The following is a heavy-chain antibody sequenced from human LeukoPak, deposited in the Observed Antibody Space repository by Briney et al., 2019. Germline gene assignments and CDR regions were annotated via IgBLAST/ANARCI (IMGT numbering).Heavy chain of an antibody. J-gene: IGHJ6*03. D-gene: IGHD5-18*01. CDR3: ARVDSRGYSYGIHYYYYYMDV. CDR2: ISSSSSTI. V-gene: IGHV3-48*01. CDR1: GFTFSSYS. Sequence: PGGSLRLSCAASGFTFSSYSMNWVRQAPGKGLEWVSYISSSSSTIYYADSGKGRFTISRDNAKNSLYLQMNSLRAEDTAVYYCARVDSRGYSYGIHYYYYYMDVWGKGTTVTVSS.